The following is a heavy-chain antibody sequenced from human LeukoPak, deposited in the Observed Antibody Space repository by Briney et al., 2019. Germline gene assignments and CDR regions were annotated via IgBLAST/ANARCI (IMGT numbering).Heavy chain of an antibody. CDR2: IIPIFGIA. J-gene: IGHJ4*02. CDR1: GGTFSSYA. V-gene: IGHV1-69*04. D-gene: IGHD2-8*01. CDR3: AGYCTNVVCPDY. Sequence: SVKVSCKASGGTFSSYAISWVRQAPGQGLEWMGRIIPIFGIANYAQKFQGRVTITADKSTSTAYMELSTLRSEDTAVYYCAGYCTNVVCPDYGGQGTLVTVSS.